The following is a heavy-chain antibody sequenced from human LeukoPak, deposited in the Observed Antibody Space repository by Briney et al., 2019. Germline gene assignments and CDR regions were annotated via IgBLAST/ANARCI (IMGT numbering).Heavy chain of an antibody. J-gene: IGHJ4*02. V-gene: IGHV3-48*04. CDR1: GFTFSSYG. CDR2: ISSSGSTI. CDR3: ARVYSSSSAAREIDY. D-gene: IGHD6-6*01. Sequence: QPGRSLRLSCAASGFTFSSYGMHWVRQAPGKGLEWVSYISSSGSTIYYADSVKGRFTISRDNAKNSLYLQMNSLRAEDTAVYYCARVYSSSSAAREIDYWGQGTLVTVSS.